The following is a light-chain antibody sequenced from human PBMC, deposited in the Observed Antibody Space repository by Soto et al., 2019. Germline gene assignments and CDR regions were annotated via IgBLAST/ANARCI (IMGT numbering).Light chain of an antibody. V-gene: IGLV6-57*03. CDR3: QSYDSSDPYVV. J-gene: IGLJ2*01. Sequence: NFLLTQPHSVSESPGKTVTISCTRSSGSIASNYVQWYQQRPGSAPTTVFYEDNQRPSGVPDRFSGSIDSSSNSASLTISGLKTEDEADYYCQSYDSSDPYVVFGGGTQLTVL. CDR2: EDN. CDR1: SGSIASNY.